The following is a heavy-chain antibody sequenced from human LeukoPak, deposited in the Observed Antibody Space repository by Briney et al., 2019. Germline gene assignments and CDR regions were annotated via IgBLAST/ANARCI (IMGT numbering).Heavy chain of an antibody. CDR1: GDSISSNSYY. D-gene: IGHD3-10*01. V-gene: IGHV4-39*01. CDR3: ARHYQYYGSGSYVDY. CDR2: AYYSGIT. J-gene: IGHJ4*02. Sequence: SETLSLTCTVSGDSISSNSYYWGWIRQPPGKGLECIGIAYYSGITYYNPSLKSRVTISVDTSKNQFPLKLSSVTAADTAVYYCARHYQYYGSGSYVDYWGQGTLVTVSS.